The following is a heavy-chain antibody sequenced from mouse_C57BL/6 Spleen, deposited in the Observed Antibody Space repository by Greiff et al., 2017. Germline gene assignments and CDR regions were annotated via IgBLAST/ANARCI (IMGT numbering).Heavy chain of an antibody. CDR3: ARNMGLYGNYVIFAY. CDR2: IDPANGNT. D-gene: IGHD2-1*01. CDR1: GSHIKNTY. J-gene: IGHJ3*01. V-gene: IGHV14-3*01. Sequence: VQLQQSVAELVRPGASVKLSCTASGSHIKNTYMPCVKQRPEQGLECIGRIDPANGNTKYAPKFQGKATITADTSATTAYLQLSSLTSEDTAIYYFARNMGLYGNYVIFAYWGQGTLVTVSA.